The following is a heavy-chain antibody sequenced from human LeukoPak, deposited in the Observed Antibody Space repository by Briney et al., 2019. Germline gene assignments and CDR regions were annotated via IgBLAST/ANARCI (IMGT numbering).Heavy chain of an antibody. D-gene: IGHD1-26*01. CDR2: ISSSSDYI. V-gene: IGHV3-21*01. J-gene: IGHJ3*02. CDR3: AREEGGAGLYGFDI. CDR1: GFTFGSYS. Sequence: PGGSLRLSCAASGFTFGSYSMNWVRQAPGKGLEWVSSISSSSDYIYYADSLKGRFTISRDNAKNSLYLQMNSLRAEDTAVYYCAREEGGAGLYGFDIWGQGTMVTVSS.